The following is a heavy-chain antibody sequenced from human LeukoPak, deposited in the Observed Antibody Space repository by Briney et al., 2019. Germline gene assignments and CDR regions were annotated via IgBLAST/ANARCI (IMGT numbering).Heavy chain of an antibody. CDR3: ARGRRIAAAGLYYFAY. CDR2: ISSSSSYI. J-gene: IGHJ4*02. CDR1: GFTFSSYS. D-gene: IGHD6-13*01. Sequence: PGGSLRLSCAASGFTFSSYSMNWVRQAPGKGLEWVSSISSSSSYIYYADSVKGRFTISRDNAKNSLYLQMNSLRAEDTAVYYCARGRRIAAAGLYYFAYWGQGTLVTVSS. V-gene: IGHV3-21*01.